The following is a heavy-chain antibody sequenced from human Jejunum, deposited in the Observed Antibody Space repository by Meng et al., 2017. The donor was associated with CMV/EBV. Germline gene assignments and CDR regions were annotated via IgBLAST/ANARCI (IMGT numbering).Heavy chain of an antibody. Sequence: CKASGFTLSDYNMYWVRQAPGQGLECMGWINPKTGGTGSVQKFKGRVSMTRDTSVSTIYMELGGLRPDDTAVYYCARDGVSSVTDLDYWGQGTLVTVSS. J-gene: IGHJ4*02. D-gene: IGHD2-8*01. CDR3: ARDGVSSVTDLDY. CDR1: GFTLSDYN. CDR2: INPKTGGT. V-gene: IGHV1-2*02.